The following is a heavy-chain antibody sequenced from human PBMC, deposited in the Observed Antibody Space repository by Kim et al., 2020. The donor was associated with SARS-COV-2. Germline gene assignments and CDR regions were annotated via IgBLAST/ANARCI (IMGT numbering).Heavy chain of an antibody. J-gene: IGHJ4*02. Sequence: GGSLRLSCAASGFIFRNYAMYWVRQAPGKGLEWVAFIWYDGSTQNYSNSVKGRFTVSRDNSKNVLYLQMNSLRAEDTAFYYCARASEPGNAGGEGISGHWGQGTLVTVSS. CDR3: ARASEPGNAGGEGISGH. V-gene: IGHV3-33*01. D-gene: IGHD1-1*01. CDR1: GFIFRNYA. CDR2: IWYDGSTQ.